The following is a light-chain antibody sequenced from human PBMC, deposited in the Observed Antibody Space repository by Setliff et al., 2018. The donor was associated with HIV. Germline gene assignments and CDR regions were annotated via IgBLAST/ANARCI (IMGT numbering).Light chain of an antibody. J-gene: IGLJ1*01. CDR3: CSYTSSSSYV. CDR1: SSDVGGYNY. Sequence: QSVLAQPASVSESPGQSITISCTGTSSDVGGYNYVSWYQHLPGKAPELMIYDVSKRPSGVSYRFSASKSGNTASLTISGLQAEDEADYFCCSYTSSSSYVFGTGTKV. CDR2: DVS. V-gene: IGLV2-14*03.